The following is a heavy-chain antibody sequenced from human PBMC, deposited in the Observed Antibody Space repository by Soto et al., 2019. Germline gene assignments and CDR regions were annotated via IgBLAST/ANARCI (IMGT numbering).Heavy chain of an antibody. CDR1: GGSLSGYY. V-gene: IGHV4-34*01. CDR3: ARHHVRGRTIAGAAEF. CDR2: INHSGNT. D-gene: IGHD1-26*01. J-gene: IGHJ4*02. Sequence: SETLSLTCAVYGGSLSGYYWSWIRQPPGKALEWIGEINHSGNTNYNPSLKTRVTISVDTSKNQLFLNLSSVTAADTAMYYCARHHVRGRTIAGAAEFWGQGTLVTVS.